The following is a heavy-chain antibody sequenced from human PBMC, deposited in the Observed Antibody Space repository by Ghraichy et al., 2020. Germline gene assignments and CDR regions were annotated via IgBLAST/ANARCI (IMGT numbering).Heavy chain of an antibody. J-gene: IGHJ5*02. CDR2: IWYDGSNK. CDR1: GFTFSSYG. V-gene: IGHV3-33*01. CDR3: ARGPYCSSTSCYPFDP. D-gene: IGHD2-2*01. Sequence: GESLNISCAASGFTFSSYGMHWVRQAPGKGLEWVAVIWYDGSNKYYADSVKGRFTISRDNSKNTLYLQMNSLRAEDTAVYYCARGPYCSSTSCYPFDPWGQGTLVTVSS.